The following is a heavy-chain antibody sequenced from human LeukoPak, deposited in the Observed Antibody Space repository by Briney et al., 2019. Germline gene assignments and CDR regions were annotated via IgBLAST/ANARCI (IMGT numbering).Heavy chain of an antibody. CDR2: IIPIFGTA. J-gene: IGHJ4*02. Sequence: ASVKVSCKASGGTFSSYAISWVRQAPGQGLERMGGIIPIFGTANYAQKFQGRVTITTDESTSTAYMELSSLRSEDTAVYYCARKGAGVAAVLRYFDWLYVPFDYWGQGTLVTVSS. CDR3: ARKGAGVAAVLRYFDWLYVPFDY. V-gene: IGHV1-69*05. D-gene: IGHD3-9*01. CDR1: GGTFSSYA.